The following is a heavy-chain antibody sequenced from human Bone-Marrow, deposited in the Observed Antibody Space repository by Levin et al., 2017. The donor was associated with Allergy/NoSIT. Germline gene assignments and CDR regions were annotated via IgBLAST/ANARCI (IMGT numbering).Heavy chain of an antibody. J-gene: IGHJ6*02. CDR3: ARTLEWVFYFYGMDV. CDR1: GYTFTGYY. Sequence: GESLKISCKASGYTFTGYYVHWVRQAPGQGLEWMGWINPNNGGTYYAQKFQGRVTMTRDTSISTAYMELSRLRSDDTAVYYCARTLEWVFYFYGMDVWGQGTTVAVSS. D-gene: IGHD3-3*01. CDR2: INPNNGGT. V-gene: IGHV1-2*02.